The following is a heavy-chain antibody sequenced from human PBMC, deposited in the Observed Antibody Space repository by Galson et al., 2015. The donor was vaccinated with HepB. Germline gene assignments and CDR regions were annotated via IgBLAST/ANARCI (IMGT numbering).Heavy chain of an antibody. D-gene: IGHD3-22*01. Sequence: RLSCAASGFTFSSYGMHWVRQAPGKGLEWVAVIWYDGSNKYYADSVKGRFTISRDNSKNTLYLQMNSLRAEDTAVYYCARDRGAMIVVAGVAFDIWGQGTMVTVSS. V-gene: IGHV3-33*01. CDR3: ARDRGAMIVVAGVAFDI. CDR2: IWYDGSNK. J-gene: IGHJ3*02. CDR1: GFTFSSYG.